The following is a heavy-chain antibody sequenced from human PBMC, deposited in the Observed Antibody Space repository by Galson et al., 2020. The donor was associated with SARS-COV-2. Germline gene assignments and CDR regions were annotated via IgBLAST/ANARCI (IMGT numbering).Heavy chain of an antibody. V-gene: IGHV2-5*02. CDR2: ISSDDDK. J-gene: IGHJ4*02. Sequence: KMSGPTLVQPTQTLTLTYTFSGVSLSTSGVGVGWIRQPPGKALQCPAVISSDDDKRHSPSLRSRLTLTQDTSKNQVVLTITNVDPVNTATYYCAHRPKPMTTVTTSINYFDYGGQGSLVTVSS. CDR1: GVSLSTSGVG. D-gene: IGHD4-17*01. CDR3: AHRPKPMTTVTTSINYFDY.